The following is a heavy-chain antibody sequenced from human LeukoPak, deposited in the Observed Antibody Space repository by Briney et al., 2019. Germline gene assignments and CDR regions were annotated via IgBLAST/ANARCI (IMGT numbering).Heavy chain of an antibody. CDR1: GYTFTSYA. V-gene: IGHV1-3*01. CDR3: ARDIWDIVVVVAATNPFDY. J-gene: IGHJ4*02. Sequence: ASVKVSCKASGYTFTSYAMHWVRQAPGQRLEWMGWINAGNGNTKYAQKLQGRVTMTTDTSTSTAYMELRSLRSDDTAVYYCARDIWDIVVVVAATNPFDYWGQGTLVTVSS. D-gene: IGHD2-15*01. CDR2: INAGNGNT.